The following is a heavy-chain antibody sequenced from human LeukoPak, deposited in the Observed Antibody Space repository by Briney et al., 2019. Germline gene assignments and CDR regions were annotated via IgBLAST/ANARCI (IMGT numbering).Heavy chain of an antibody. Sequence: GGSLRLSCAASGFTFSSYEMNWVRQAPGKGLEWVSYISSSGSTIYYADSVKGRFTISRDNAKNSLYLQMNSLRAEDTAVYYCAREAKDYYDSSGYCGREFDYWGQGTLVTVSS. D-gene: IGHD3-22*01. J-gene: IGHJ4*02. CDR3: AREAKDYYDSSGYCGREFDY. V-gene: IGHV3-48*03. CDR1: GFTFSSYE. CDR2: ISSSGSTI.